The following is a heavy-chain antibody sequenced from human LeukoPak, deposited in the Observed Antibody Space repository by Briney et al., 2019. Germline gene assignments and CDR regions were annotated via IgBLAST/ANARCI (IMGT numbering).Heavy chain of an antibody. J-gene: IGHJ4*02. CDR1: GGSISSSSYY. CDR3: ARHNARFLEWSYDY. CDR2: IYCSGST. Sequence: SETLSLTCTVSGGSISSSSYYWGWIRQPPGKGLEWVGSIYCSGSTYYNPSLKSRVTISVDTSKNRFSLKLSSVTAADTAVYYCARHNARFLEWSYDYWGQGTLVTVSS. V-gene: IGHV4-39*01. D-gene: IGHD3-3*01.